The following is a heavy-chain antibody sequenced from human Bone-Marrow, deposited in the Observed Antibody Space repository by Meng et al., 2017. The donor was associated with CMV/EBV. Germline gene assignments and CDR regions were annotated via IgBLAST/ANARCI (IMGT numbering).Heavy chain of an antibody. CDR2: INPNSGGT. CDR1: GYTFTGYY. V-gene: IGHV1-2*02. Sequence: ASVKVSCKASGYTFTGYYMHWVRQAPGQGLEWMGWINPNSGGTNYAQKFQGRVTMTRDTSISTAYMELSRLRSDDTAVYYCARDGIVVVPAAIQGSNYYYYGMAVWGQGPTVTGSS. D-gene: IGHD2-2*02. J-gene: IGHJ6*01. CDR3: ARDGIVVVPAAIQGSNYYYYGMAV.